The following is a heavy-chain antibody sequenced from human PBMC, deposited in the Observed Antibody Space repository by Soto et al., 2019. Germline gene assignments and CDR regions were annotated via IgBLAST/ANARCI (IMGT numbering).Heavy chain of an antibody. J-gene: IGHJ3*02. CDR1: GFTFSSYA. Sequence: EVQLLESGGGLVQPGGSLRLSCAASGFTFSSYAMSWVRQAPGKGLEWVSAISGSGDSTYYADSVKGRFTISRDNSKNTLYLQMNSLRAEDTAVYYCAKDLIRSSGWGDAFDIWGQGTMVTVSS. V-gene: IGHV3-23*01. CDR2: ISGSGDST. CDR3: AKDLIRSSGWGDAFDI. D-gene: IGHD6-19*01.